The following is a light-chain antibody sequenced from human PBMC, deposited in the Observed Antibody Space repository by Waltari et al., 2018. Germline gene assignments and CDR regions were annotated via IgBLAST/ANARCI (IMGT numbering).Light chain of an antibody. J-gene: IGKJ4*01. CDR2: AAS. CDR3: QQNYRTPT. Sequence: DVQVTQSLSSLSPSVGDSVTITCRTSQDIDRYLIWYQQKPGNAPKLLIYAASYLQSGVPSRFSGSGSGTDFSLTISSLQPEDFAVYYCQQNYRTPTFGGGTKVEVK. CDR1: QDIDRY. V-gene: IGKV1-39*01.